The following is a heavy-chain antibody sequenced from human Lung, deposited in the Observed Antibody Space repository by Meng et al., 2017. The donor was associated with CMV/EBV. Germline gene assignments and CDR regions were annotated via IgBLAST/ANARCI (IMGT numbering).Heavy chain of an antibody. Sequence: GESLKISCAASGFTFSSYEMNWVRQAPGKGLEWVSYISSGGITISYADSVRGRFTISRDNAKNSLYLLMNSLRAEDTAVYYCARFPWSGFYFPYWGQGTLVXVSS. CDR3: ARFPWSGFYFPY. CDR1: GFTFSSYE. CDR2: ISSGGITI. V-gene: IGHV3-48*03. J-gene: IGHJ4*02. D-gene: IGHD3-3*01.